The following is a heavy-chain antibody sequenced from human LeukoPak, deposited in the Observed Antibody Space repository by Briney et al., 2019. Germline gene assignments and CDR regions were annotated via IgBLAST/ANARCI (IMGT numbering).Heavy chain of an antibody. V-gene: IGHV3-23*01. D-gene: IGHD1-26*01. Sequence: GGSLRLSCAASGFTFSNYAMSWVRQAPGKGLEWVSVISGSGGSSYYADSVKGRFTISRDNSKNTVYLQMNSLRAEDAALYYCAKDWDLDYWGQGTLVTVSS. CDR2: ISGSGGSS. J-gene: IGHJ4*02. CDR3: AKDWDLDY. CDR1: GFTFSNYA.